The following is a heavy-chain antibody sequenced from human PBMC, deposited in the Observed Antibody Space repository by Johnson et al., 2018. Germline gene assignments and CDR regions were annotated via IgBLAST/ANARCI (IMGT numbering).Heavy chain of an antibody. D-gene: IGHD3-3*01. CDR1: GFTFSSYW. Sequence: VQLQESGGGLVQPGGSLRLSCAASGFTFSSYWMHWVRQAPGKGLVWVSRINSDGSSTRYPDSVKGRFTISRDNAKNTLDLQMNSLRAGDTAVYDCAIDRREWLLNSYYYYMDVWGQGTTVIVSS. CDR2: INSDGSST. CDR3: AIDRREWLLNSYYYYMDV. J-gene: IGHJ6*03. V-gene: IGHV3-74*01.